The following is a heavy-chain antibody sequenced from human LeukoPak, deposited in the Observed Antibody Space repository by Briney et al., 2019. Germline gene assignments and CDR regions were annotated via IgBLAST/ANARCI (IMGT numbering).Heavy chain of an antibody. CDR3: ARDERYHSSGYPIDH. CDR1: GYTFAGYF. J-gene: IGHJ4*02. V-gene: IGHV1-2*02. D-gene: IGHD3-22*01. Sequence: ASVKVSCKASGYTFAGYFMHWVRQAPGQGLEWMGWINPNSGDTNFAQKFQGRVTMTRDTSISTAYMELTRLRSDDTAVYYCARDERYHSSGYPIDHWDQGTLVTVSS. CDR2: INPNSGDT.